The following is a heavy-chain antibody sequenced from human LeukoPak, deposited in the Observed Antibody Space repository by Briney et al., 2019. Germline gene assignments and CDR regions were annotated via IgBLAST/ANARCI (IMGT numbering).Heavy chain of an antibody. CDR3: VTFYETY. V-gene: IGHV3-74*01. D-gene: IGHD2/OR15-2a*01. Sequence: GGPLRLSCAASGTYWMHWVRQAPGQGLVWVSHINSDGSWTGYADSVKGRFTISKDNAKNTVSLQMNNLRAEDTAVYYCVTFYETYWGRGTLVTVSS. CDR1: GTYW. J-gene: IGHJ4*02. CDR2: INSDGSWT.